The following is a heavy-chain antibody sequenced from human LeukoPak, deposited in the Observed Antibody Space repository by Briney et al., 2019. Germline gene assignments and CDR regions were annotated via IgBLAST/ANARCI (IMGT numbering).Heavy chain of an antibody. V-gene: IGHV1-2*02. J-gene: IGHJ5*02. CDR3: ARGAYGDYSLNWFDP. CDR2: INPNSGGT. D-gene: IGHD4-17*01. Sequence: ASVKVSCKASGYTFTGYYMHWVRQAPGQGLEWMGWINPNSGGTNYAQKFQGRVTMTRDTSKNQFSLKLSSVTAADTAVYYCARGAYGDYSLNWFDPWGQGTLVTVSS. CDR1: GYTFTGYY.